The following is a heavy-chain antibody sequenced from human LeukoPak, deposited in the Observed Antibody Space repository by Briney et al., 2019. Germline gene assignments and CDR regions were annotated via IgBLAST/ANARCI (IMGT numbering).Heavy chain of an antibody. V-gene: IGHV3-30*02. CDR3: ASWPGAWYGEDF. CDR2: IHSDGVTQ. Sequence: PGGSLGLSCAASGFSFQSYGMLWLRQAPGKGPEWVAFIHSDGVTQFHVDSVKGRFTISRDDSKNTLYLQMNSLRAEDTAVYYCASWPGAWYGEDFWGQGTLVTVSS. CDR1: GFSFQSYG. D-gene: IGHD3-10*01. J-gene: IGHJ4*02.